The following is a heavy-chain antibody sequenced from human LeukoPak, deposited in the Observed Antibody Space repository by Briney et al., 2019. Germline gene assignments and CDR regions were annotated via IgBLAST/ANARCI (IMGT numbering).Heavy chain of an antibody. D-gene: IGHD2/OR15-2a*01. CDR1: GGSISSSSYY. CDR2: MYYSGSA. V-gene: IGHV4-61*05. Sequence: SETLSLTCTVSGGSISSSSYYWGWIRQPPGKGLEWIGYMYYSGSANYNPSLKSRVTISIDTSKNQFSLKLSSVTAADTAVYYCARRPLSSYYFDYWGQGTLVTVSS. J-gene: IGHJ4*02. CDR3: ARRPLSSYYFDY.